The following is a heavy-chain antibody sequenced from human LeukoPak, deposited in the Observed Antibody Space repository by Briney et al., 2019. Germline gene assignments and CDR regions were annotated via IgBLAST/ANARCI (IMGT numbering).Heavy chain of an antibody. Sequence: ASVKVSCKASGYTFTDFGISWVRQAPGQGLEWMGWISAYNGDTNYAQKVQGRVTMTTDTSTSTAYMEVRGLRSDDTAVYYCARVDCSGDSCYSAGYWGQGTLVTVSS. CDR3: ARVDCSGDSCYSAGY. D-gene: IGHD2-15*01. CDR2: ISAYNGDT. V-gene: IGHV1-18*01. CDR1: GYTFTDFG. J-gene: IGHJ4*02.